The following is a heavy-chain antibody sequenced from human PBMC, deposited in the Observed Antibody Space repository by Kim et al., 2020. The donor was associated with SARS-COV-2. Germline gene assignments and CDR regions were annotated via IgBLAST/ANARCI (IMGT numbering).Heavy chain of an antibody. J-gene: IGHJ5*02. CDR3: ARSKPDASGSWDWFDP. V-gene: IGHV4-59*01. CDR1: GGSISSYY. CDR2: IYYSGST. D-gene: IGHD3-10*01. Sequence: SETLSLTCTVSGGSISSYYWSWIRQPPGKGLEWIGYIYYSGSTNYNPSLKSRVTISVDTSKNQFSLKLSSVTAADTAVYYCARSKPDASGSWDWFDPWGQGTLVTVSS.